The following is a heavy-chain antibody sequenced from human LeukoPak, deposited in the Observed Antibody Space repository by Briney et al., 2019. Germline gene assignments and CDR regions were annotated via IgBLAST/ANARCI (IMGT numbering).Heavy chain of an antibody. CDR1: GFTFSSYS. CDR2: ISSSSSTI. CDR3: ARDPSAYSSGWYYGMDV. V-gene: IGHV3-48*01. Sequence: PGGSLRLSCAASGFTFSSYSMNWVRQAPGKGLEWVSYISSSSSTIYYAGSVKGRFTISRDNAKNSLYLQMNSLRAEDTAVYYCARDPSAYSSGWYYGMDVWGQGTTVTVSS. J-gene: IGHJ6*02. D-gene: IGHD6-19*01.